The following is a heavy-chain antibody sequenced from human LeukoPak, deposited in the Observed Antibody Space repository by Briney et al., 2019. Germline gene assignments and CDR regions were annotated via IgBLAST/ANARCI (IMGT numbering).Heavy chain of an antibody. D-gene: IGHD3-3*01. CDR2: MNPNSGNT. CDR1: GYTFTSYD. J-gene: IGHJ5*02. CDR3: ARGATYYDFWSGYYKGCRWFDP. Sequence: ASVKVSCKASGYTFTSYDINWVRQAPGQGLEWMGWMNPNSGNTGYAQKFQGRVTITRNTSISTAYMELSSLRSEDTAVYYCARGATYYDFWSGYYKGCRWFDPWGQGTLVTVSS. V-gene: IGHV1-8*03.